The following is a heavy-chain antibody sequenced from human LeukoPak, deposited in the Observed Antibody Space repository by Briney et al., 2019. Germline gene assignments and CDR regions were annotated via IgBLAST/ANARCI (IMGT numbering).Heavy chain of an antibody. Sequence: GSLRLSCTASGFTFSTYWMTWVRQAPGKGLEWVANIKTDGTEEYYADSVKGRFTISRDNAKNSLYLHMKSLRVDDTAVYYCARRLVGGTDYFDYWGQGTLVTVSS. J-gene: IGHJ4*02. V-gene: IGHV3-7*01. CDR3: ARRLVGGTDYFDY. CDR2: IKTDGTEE. CDR1: GFTFSTYW. D-gene: IGHD1-26*01.